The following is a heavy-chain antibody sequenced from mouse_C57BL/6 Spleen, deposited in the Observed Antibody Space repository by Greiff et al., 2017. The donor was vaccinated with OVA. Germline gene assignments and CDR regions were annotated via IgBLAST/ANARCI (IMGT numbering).Heavy chain of an antibody. D-gene: IGHD4-1*01. J-gene: IGHJ1*03. Sequence: QVQLKESGPGLVQPSQSLSITCTVSGFSLTSYGVHWVRQSPGKGLEWLGVIWRGGSTDYNAAFMSRLSITKDNSKSQVFFKMNSLQADDTAIYYSAKGGTGTPYWYFEVWGTGTTVTVSS. CDR2: IWRGGST. CDR3: AKGGTGTPYWYFEV. CDR1: GFSLTSYG. V-gene: IGHV2-5*01.